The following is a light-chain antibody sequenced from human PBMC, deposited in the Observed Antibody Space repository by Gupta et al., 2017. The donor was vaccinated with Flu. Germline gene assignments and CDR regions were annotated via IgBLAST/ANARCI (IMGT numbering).Light chain of an antibody. Sequence: VSLTCSGGSSSIGSATVDWYQQVPGMAPRLLICANNQRPAGVPGRFSGSKSGTSASLAISGLQPEDEGDYYCATWIDALSGPVFGGGTKLVVL. J-gene: IGLJ2*01. CDR1: SSSIGSAT. V-gene: IGLV1-44*01. CDR3: ATWIDALSGPV. CDR2: ANN.